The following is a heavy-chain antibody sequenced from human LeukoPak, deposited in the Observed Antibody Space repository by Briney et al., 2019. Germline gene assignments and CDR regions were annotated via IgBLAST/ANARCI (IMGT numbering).Heavy chain of an antibody. CDR2: ISYDGSNK. CDR3: ARDPKNYDFWSGYSHQNWFDP. CDR1: GFTFSSYA. J-gene: IGHJ5*02. V-gene: IGHV3-30-3*01. D-gene: IGHD3-3*01. Sequence: PGGSLRLSCAASGFTFSSYAMHWVRQAPGKGLEWVAVISYDGSNKYYADSVKGRFTISRDNSKNTLYLQMNSLRAEDTAVYYCARDPKNYDFWSGYSHQNWFDPWGQGTLVTVSS.